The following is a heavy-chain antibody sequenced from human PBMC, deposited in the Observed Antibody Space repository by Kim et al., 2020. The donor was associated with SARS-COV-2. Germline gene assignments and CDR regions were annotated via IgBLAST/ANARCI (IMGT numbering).Heavy chain of an antibody. Sequence: GESLKISCKGSGYSFTSYWISWVRQMPGKGLEWMGRIDPSDSYTNYSPSFQGHVTISADKSISTAYLQWSSLKASDTAMYYCARHGIAAAGTVIGYYYYYGMDVWGQGTTVTVSS. CDR1: GYSFTSYW. CDR2: IDPSDSYT. CDR3: ARHGIAAAGTVIGYYYYYGMDV. V-gene: IGHV5-10-1*01. J-gene: IGHJ6*02. D-gene: IGHD6-13*01.